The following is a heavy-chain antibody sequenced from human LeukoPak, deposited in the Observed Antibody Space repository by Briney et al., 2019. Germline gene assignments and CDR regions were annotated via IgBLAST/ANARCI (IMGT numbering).Heavy chain of an antibody. V-gene: IGHV1-2*02. CDR1: GSTFTGYY. D-gene: IGHD6-6*01. Sequence: ASVKVSCKASGSTFTGYYMHWVRQAPGQGLEWMGWINPNSGGTNYAQKFQGRVTMTRDTSISTAYMELSRLRSDDTAVYYCARDNRQLGYNWFDPWGQGTLVTVSS. J-gene: IGHJ5*02. CDR2: INPNSGGT. CDR3: ARDNRQLGYNWFDP.